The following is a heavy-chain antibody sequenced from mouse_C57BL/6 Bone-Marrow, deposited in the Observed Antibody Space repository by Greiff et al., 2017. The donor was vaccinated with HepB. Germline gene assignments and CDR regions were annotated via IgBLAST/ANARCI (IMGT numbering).Heavy chain of an antibody. Sequence: EVKLMESGGGLVKPGGSLKLSCAASGFTFSSYAMSWVRQTPEKRLEWVATISDGGSYTYYPDNVKGRFTISRDNAKNNLYLQMSHLKSEDTAMYYCARLRGSRAYWGQGTLVTVSA. V-gene: IGHV5-4*03. J-gene: IGHJ3*01. CDR1: GFTFSSYA. CDR2: ISDGGSYT. D-gene: IGHD1-1*01. CDR3: ARLRGSRAY.